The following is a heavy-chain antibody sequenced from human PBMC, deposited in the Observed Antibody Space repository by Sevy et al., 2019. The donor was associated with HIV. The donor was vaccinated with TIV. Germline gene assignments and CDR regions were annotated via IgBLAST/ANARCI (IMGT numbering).Heavy chain of an antibody. J-gene: IGHJ4*02. V-gene: IGHV3-23*01. CDR2: ISGSGGST. Sequence: GGSLRLSCAASGFTFSSYAMSWVRQAPGKGLEWVSAISGSGGSTYYADSVKGRFTISRDNSKNTLYLQMNSLRAEDKAVYYCAKALWELLKTGYYFDYWGQGTLVTVSS. CDR3: AKALWELLKTGYYFDY. CDR1: GFTFSSYA. D-gene: IGHD1-26*01.